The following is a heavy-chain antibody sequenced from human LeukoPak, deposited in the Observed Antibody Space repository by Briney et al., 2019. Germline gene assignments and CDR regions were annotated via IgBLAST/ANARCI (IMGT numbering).Heavy chain of an antibody. CDR2: VYTSGST. CDR3: ARVSTWDVVPAALRVGYAFDI. J-gene: IGHJ3*02. V-gene: IGHV4-61*02. D-gene: IGHD2-2*01. Sequence: SETLSLTCTVSGGSISSGSYYWSWIRQPAGKGLEWIGRVYTSGSTNFNPSLKSRVTISVDTTKNQFSLKLSSVTAADTAVYYCARVSTWDVVPAALRVGYAFDIWGQGTMVTVSS. CDR1: GGSISSGSYY.